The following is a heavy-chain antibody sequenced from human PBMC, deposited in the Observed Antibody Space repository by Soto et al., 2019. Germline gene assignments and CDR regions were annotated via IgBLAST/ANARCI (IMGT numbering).Heavy chain of an antibody. V-gene: IGHV3-7*05. CDR1: GFTFSDYW. CDR2: IKKDESKK. J-gene: IGHJ3*02. CDR3: ERGVSHGSCRYYLDDWDM. D-gene: IGHD3-22*01. Sequence: EVQLVESGGGLVQPGESLRLSCAASGFTFSDYWMTWVRQAPGKGLEWVANIKKDESKKSYLDSVRGRFTISRDNARNSLYLQMDSLRAEDTALYDCERGVSHGSCRYYLDDWDMWSQGTMVTVSS.